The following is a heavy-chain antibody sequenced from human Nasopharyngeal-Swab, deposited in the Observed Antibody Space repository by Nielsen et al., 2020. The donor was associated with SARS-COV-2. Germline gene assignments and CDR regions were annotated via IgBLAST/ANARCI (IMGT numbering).Heavy chain of an antibody. V-gene: IGHV3-23*01. J-gene: IGHJ3*02. CDR3: AKGKVVGATMVAFDI. Sequence: GGSLRLSCAASGFTYSSCAMSWVRQATGKGLEWVSASSGSGGSTYYADPVKGRFTISKDNSTNTLYLQMTIMRAEDPAVYYCAKGKVVGATMVAFDIWVQGTMFTVSS. D-gene: IGHD1-26*01. CDR1: GFTYSSCA. CDR2: SSGSGGST.